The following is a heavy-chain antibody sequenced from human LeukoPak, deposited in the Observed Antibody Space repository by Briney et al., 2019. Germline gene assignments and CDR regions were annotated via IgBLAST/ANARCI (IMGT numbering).Heavy chain of an antibody. Sequence: SETLSLTCAVYGGSFSGYYWSWIRQPPGKGLEWIGGINHSGSTNYNPSLKSRVTISVDTSKNQFSLKLSSVTAADTAVYYCARGRNIAAAANGAFDIWGQGTMVTVSS. CDR2: INHSGST. V-gene: IGHV4-34*01. J-gene: IGHJ3*02. CDR3: ARGRNIAAAANGAFDI. CDR1: GGSFSGYY. D-gene: IGHD6-13*01.